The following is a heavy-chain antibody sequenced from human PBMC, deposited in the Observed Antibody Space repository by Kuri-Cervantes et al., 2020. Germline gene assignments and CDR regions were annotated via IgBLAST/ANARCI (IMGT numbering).Heavy chain of an antibody. V-gene: IGHV3-48*01. CDR2: ISSNSYTV. J-gene: IGHJ4*02. Sequence: GESLKISCAASGFTFDDYTMHWVRQAPGKGLEWVSYISSNSYTVYYADSVRGRFTISRDNSKNTLYLQMNSLRAEDTAVYYCARDRGGRWELPAYWGQGTLVTVSS. CDR3: ARDRGGRWELPAY. CDR1: GFTFDDYT. D-gene: IGHD1-26*01.